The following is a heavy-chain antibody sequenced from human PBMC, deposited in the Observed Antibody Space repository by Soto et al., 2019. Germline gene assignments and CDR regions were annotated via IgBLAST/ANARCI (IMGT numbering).Heavy chain of an antibody. V-gene: IGHV3-53*01. CDR2: IYSGGST. J-gene: IGHJ4*02. Sequence: GGSLRLSCAASGFTVSSNYMSWVRQAPGKGLEWVSVIYSGGSTYYADSVKGRFTISRDNSKNTLYLQMNSLRAEDTAVYYCATTAPDSSGYYYGYYFDYWGPGTLVTVSS. D-gene: IGHD3-22*01. CDR1: GFTVSSNY. CDR3: ATTAPDSSGYYYGYYFDY.